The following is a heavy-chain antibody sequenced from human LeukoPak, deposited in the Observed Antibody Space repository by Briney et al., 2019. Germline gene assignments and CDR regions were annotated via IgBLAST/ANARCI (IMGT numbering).Heavy chain of an antibody. CDR2: ISSSSSYI. CDR1: GFNFSSYS. D-gene: IGHD1-14*01. J-gene: IGHJ4*02. CDR3: AITDNLDY. Sequence: PGGSLRLSCAASGFNFSSYSMNWVRQAPGKGLEWVSSISSSSSYIYYADSVKGRFTISRDNTKDTLYLQMNSLRAEDTAVYYFAITDNLDYGGQGTLVTVSS. V-gene: IGHV3-21*01.